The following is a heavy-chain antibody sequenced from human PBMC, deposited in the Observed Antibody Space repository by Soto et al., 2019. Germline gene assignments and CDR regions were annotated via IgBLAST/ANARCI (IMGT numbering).Heavy chain of an antibody. CDR1: GGTFSSYT. CDR2: IIPILGIA. V-gene: IGHV1-69*02. J-gene: IGHJ6*02. Sequence: QVQLVQSGAEVKKPGSSVKVSCKASGGTFSSYTISWVRQAPGQGLEWMGRIIPILGIANYAQKFQGRVTITADKSTSTAYMELSSLRSEDTAVYYCARSGEDTAMGYYYYYGMDVWGQGTTVTVSS. CDR3: ARSGEDTAMGYYYYYGMDV. D-gene: IGHD5-18*01.